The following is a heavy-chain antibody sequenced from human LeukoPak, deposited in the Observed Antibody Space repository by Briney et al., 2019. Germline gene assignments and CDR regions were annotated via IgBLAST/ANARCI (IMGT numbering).Heavy chain of an antibody. Sequence: GGSLRLSCAASGFTFSSYAMHWVRQAPGKGLEWVAVISYDGSNKYYADSVKGRFTISRDNSKNTLYLQMNSLRAEDTAVYYCAGDSRYCSGGSCYSGLVQHNYYFDYWGQGTLVTVSS. V-gene: IGHV3-30-3*01. J-gene: IGHJ4*02. CDR1: GFTFSSYA. CDR3: AGDSRYCSGGSCYSGLVQHNYYFDY. CDR2: ISYDGSNK. D-gene: IGHD2-15*01.